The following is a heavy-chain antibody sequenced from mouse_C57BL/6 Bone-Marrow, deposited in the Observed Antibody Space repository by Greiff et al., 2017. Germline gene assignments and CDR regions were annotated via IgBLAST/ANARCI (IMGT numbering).Heavy chain of an antibody. Sequence: VQLKESGAELVRPGASVKLSCTASGFNIKDDYMHWVKQRPEQGLEWIGWIDPENGDTEYASKFQGKATITAETSSNTAYLQLSSLTSEDTAVYYCTTRDGYPLYAMDYWGQGTSVTVSS. J-gene: IGHJ4*01. CDR2: IDPENGDT. D-gene: IGHD2-3*01. V-gene: IGHV14-4*01. CDR1: GFNIKDDY. CDR3: TTRDGYPLYAMDY.